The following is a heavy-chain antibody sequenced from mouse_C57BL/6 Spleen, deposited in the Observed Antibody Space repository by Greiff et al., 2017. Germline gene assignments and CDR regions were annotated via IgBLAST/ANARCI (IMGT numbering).Heavy chain of an antibody. CDR1: GYAFSSSW. V-gene: IGHV1-82*01. J-gene: IGHJ3*01. Sequence: QVQLQQSGPELVKPGASVKISCKASGYAFSSSWMNWVKQRPGKGLEWIGRIYPGDGDTNYNGKFKGKATLTADKSSSTAYMQLSSLTSEDSAVYFCARGAYDYDFAYWGQGTLVTVSA. D-gene: IGHD2-4*01. CDR3: ARGAYDYDFAY. CDR2: IYPGDGDT.